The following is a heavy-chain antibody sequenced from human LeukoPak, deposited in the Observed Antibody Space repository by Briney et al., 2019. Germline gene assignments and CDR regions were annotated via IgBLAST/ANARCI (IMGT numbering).Heavy chain of an antibody. CDR2: IYHSGST. Sequence: PSETLSLTCAVSGGSISSGGYSWSWIRQPPGKGLEWIGYIYHSGSTYYNPSLKSRVTISVDRSENQFSLKLSSVTAADTAVYYCARGYYYGMDVWGQGTTVTVSS. CDR3: ARGYYYGMDV. CDR1: GGSISSGGYS. J-gene: IGHJ6*02. V-gene: IGHV4-30-2*01.